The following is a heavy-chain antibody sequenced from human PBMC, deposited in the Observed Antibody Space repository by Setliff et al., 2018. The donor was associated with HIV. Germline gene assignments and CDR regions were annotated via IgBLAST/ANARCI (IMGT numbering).Heavy chain of an antibody. V-gene: IGHV1-18*01. D-gene: IGHD3-22*01. CDR1: GYTFSNYG. J-gene: IGHJ4*02. CDR3: ARVSPPSPYHYDTRGFDT. Sequence: GASVKVSCKASGYTFSNYGISWLRQAPGQGPEWMGWISGDNGDTNYAQKFQGRLTMTTDTSTSTAYMELRSLRSDDTAVYYCARVSPPSPYHYDTRGFDTWGQGTLVTVSS. CDR2: ISGDNGDT.